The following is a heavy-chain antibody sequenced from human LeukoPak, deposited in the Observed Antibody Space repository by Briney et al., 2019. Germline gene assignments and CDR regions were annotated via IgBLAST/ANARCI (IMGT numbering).Heavy chain of an antibody. CDR3: ARGAPYSSSWYLDP. Sequence: SETLSLTCTVSGGSISSSSYYWGWIRQPPGKGLEWIGSIYYSGSTYYNPSLKSRVTISVDTSKNQFSLKLSSVTAADTAVYYCARGAPYSSSWYLDPWGQGTLVTVSS. D-gene: IGHD6-13*01. CDR2: IYYSGST. CDR1: GGSISSSSYY. J-gene: IGHJ5*02. V-gene: IGHV4-39*07.